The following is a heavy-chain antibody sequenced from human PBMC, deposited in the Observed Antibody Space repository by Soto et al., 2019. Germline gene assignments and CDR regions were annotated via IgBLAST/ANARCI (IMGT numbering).Heavy chain of an antibody. D-gene: IGHD6-6*01. CDR3: ASAEYSSSSQVGFFDY. J-gene: IGHJ4*02. CDR2: IYYSGST. Sequence: PSETLSLTCTVSGGSISSGGYYWSWIRQHPGKGLEWIGYIYYSGSTYYNPSLKSRVTISVDTSKNQFSLKLSSVTAADTAVYYCASAEYSSSSQVGFFDYWGQGTMVTVYS. CDR1: GGSISSGGYY. V-gene: IGHV4-31*03.